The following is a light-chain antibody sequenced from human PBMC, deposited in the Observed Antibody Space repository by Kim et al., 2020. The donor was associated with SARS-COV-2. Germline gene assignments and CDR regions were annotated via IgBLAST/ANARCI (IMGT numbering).Light chain of an antibody. CDR3: QVWDSSTLL. CDR1: NIGRKN. CDR2: RDS. J-gene: IGLJ3*02. V-gene: IGLV3-9*01. Sequence: SYELTQPLSVSVALGQTARITCGGNNIGRKNVHWYQQKPGQAPVLVLYRDSNRPSGIPERFSGSNSGNTATLTISRAQAGDEADYYCQVWDSSTLLFGGG.